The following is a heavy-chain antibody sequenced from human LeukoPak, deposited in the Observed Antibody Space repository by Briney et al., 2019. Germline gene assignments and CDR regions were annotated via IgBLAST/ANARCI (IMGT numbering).Heavy chain of an antibody. D-gene: IGHD6-19*01. CDR1: GGSFSGYY. J-gene: IGHJ4*02. CDR3: ARPNWAVAHYFDY. V-gene: IGHV4-34*01. CDR2: INHSGST. Sequence: PSETLSLTCAVYGGSFSGYYWSWIRQPPGKGLEWIGEINHSGSTNYNPSLKSRVTISVDTSKNQFSLKLSSVTAADTAVYYCARPNWAVAHYFDYWGQGTLVTVSS.